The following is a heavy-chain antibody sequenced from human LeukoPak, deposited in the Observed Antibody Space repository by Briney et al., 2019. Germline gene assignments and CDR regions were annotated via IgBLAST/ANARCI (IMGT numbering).Heavy chain of an antibody. CDR1: GYTFTDYY. CDR3: ARETINLGIPSKAGFDY. V-gene: IGHV1-2*02. Sequence: ASVKVSCKASGYTFTDYYMHWVRQAPGQGLEWMGWINPNSGGTNYAQKFYARVTMTRDTSISTAYMELSRLRSDDTAVFYCARETINLGIPSKAGFDYWGQGTLVTVSS. J-gene: IGHJ4*02. D-gene: IGHD7-27*01. CDR2: INPNSGGT.